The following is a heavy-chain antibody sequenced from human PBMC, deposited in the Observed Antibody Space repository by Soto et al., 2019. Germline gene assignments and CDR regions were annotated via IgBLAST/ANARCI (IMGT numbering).Heavy chain of an antibody. CDR3: ASYSYGHYFDY. V-gene: IGHV4-61*01. J-gene: IGHJ4*02. CDR1: GGSVSSGSYY. D-gene: IGHD5-18*01. CDR2: IYYSGST. Sequence: ETLSLTCTVSGGSVSSGSYYWSWIRQPPGKGLEWIGYIYYSGSTNYNPSLKSRVTISVDTSKNQFSLKLSSVTAADTAVYYCASYSYGHYFDYWGQGNLVTVSS.